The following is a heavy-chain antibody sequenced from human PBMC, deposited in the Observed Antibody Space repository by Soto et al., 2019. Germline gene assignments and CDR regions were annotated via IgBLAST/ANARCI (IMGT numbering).Heavy chain of an antibody. CDR2: VRHTGST. J-gene: IGHJ4*02. Sequence: SETLSLTCTVSGGSISSRIFYWGWVRQPPGKGLEWIAEVRHTGSTEYSPSLRSRVTISVDKSKSQISLKVSSVTAADTAVYYCTRRPYRSTSGGIDYWGQGTLVTVSS. CDR1: GGSISSRIFY. CDR3: TRRPYRSTSGGIDY. D-gene: IGHD2-15*01. V-gene: IGHV4-39*07.